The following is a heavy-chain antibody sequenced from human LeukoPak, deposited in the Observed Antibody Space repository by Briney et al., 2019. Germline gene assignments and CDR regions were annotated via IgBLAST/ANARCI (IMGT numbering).Heavy chain of an antibody. CDR1: GYAFTSYD. CDR3: ARYPTGGRRGKATDY. CDR2: TNPNSGNT. Sequence: ASEKVSCKAAGYAFTSYDIYWGRHGTGQGLGWKGCTNPNSGNTGYAQKFQCRVTMTRNTSIRTAYMELSSLRSEDTAVYYCARYPTGGRRGKATDYWGQGTLVSVSS. J-gene: IGHJ4*02. D-gene: IGHD1-14*01. V-gene: IGHV1-8*01.